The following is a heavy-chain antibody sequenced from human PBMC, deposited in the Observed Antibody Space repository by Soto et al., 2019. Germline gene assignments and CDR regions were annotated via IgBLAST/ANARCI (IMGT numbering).Heavy chain of an antibody. V-gene: IGHV4-59*08. CDR1: GGSISSYY. Sequence: QVQLQESGPGLVKPSETLSLTFTVSGGSISSYYWSCIRQPPGKGLEWIGYISYSGITNYNPSLKSRVNITVDTSKHHFTPKLSSVTTVDAAAYYCTNHYNISVYYSGHGTLVTVSS. CDR2: ISYSGIT. D-gene: IGHD3-10*01. CDR3: TNHYNISVYY. J-gene: IGHJ4*01.